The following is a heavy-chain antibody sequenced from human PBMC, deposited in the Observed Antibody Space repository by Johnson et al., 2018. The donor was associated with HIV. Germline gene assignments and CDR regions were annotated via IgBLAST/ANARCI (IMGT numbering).Heavy chain of an antibody. Sequence: QEQLVESVGGVVQPGRSLRLSCAASEFTFSNYAMHWVRQAPGKRLEWVAVVPDDGDNKYYADSVKGRFTISRDNSKNTLYLQMNSLRAEDTAIYYCARDRSDNAFDIWGLGTMVTVSS. V-gene: IGHV3-30-3*01. CDR2: VPDDGDNK. CDR3: ARDRSDNAFDI. D-gene: IGHD2-15*01. CDR1: EFTFSNYA. J-gene: IGHJ3*02.